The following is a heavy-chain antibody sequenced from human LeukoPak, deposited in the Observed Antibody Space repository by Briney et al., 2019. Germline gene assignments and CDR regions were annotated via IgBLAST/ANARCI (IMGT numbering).Heavy chain of an antibody. Sequence: GGSLRLSCAASGFTFSDYAMSWVRQAPGKGLEWVSGISGFGSTTYYADSVKGRFTISRDKNTLYLQMNSLRAEDTAVYYCARGLSGYTSVFDYWGQGTLVTVSS. CDR1: GFTFSDYA. V-gene: IGHV3-23*01. CDR2: ISGFGSTT. CDR3: ARGLSGYTSVFDY. J-gene: IGHJ4*02. D-gene: IGHD6-13*01.